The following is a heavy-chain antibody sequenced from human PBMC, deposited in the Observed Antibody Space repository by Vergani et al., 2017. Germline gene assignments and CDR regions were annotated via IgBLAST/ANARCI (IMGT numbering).Heavy chain of an antibody. D-gene: IGHD3-10*01. V-gene: IGHV3-30-3*01. CDR3: ARDSVQYYYGSGYGMDV. J-gene: IGHJ6*02. CDR2: ISYDGSKK. Sequence: QVQLVESGGGVVQPGRSLRLSCAASGFTFSSYAMHWVRQAPGKELVWVAVISYDGSKKYYADSVKGLFTISRDNSKNTLYLQMKRLRAEDTAVYYCARDSVQYYYGSGYGMDVWGQGTTVTVSS. CDR1: GFTFSSYA.